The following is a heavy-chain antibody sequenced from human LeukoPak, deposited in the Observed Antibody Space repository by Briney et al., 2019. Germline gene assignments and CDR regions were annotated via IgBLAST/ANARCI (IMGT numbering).Heavy chain of an antibody. J-gene: IGHJ6*03. CDR1: GGSISSYY. D-gene: IGHD3-3*01. V-gene: IGHV4-59*01. CDR3: ARALDFWSGYFQKGYYYYMDV. CDR2: IYYSGST. Sequence: SETLSLTCTVSGGSISSYYWSWIRQPPGKGLEWIGYIYYSGSTNYNPSLKSRVTISVDTSKNQFSLMLSSVTAADTAVYYCARALDFWSGYFQKGYYYYMDVWGKGTTVTVSS.